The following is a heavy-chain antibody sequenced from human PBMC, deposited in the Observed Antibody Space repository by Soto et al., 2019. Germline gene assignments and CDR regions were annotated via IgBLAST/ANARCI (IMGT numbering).Heavy chain of an antibody. CDR3: ASWYSNSALIDYYCDGMDV. V-gene: IGHV1-3*01. J-gene: IGHJ6*02. D-gene: IGHD4-4*01. CDR2: INAGKGNT. CDR1: GYTFTSYA. Sequence: QVQLVQSGAEVKKPGASVKVSCKASGYTFTSYAMHWVRQAPGQRREWMGWINAGKGNTKYSEKFQGGDTITRDTSASTAYMELSSLRSEDTSVYYCASWYSNSALIDYYCDGMDVLGPGTTGTVCS.